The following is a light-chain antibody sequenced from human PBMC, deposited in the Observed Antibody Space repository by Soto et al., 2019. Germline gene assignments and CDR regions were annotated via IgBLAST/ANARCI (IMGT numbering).Light chain of an antibody. CDR2: GAS. CDR1: PSVTNY. J-gene: IGKJ1*01. Sequence: PGERATLSCRASPSVTNYLAWYQQKPGQPPRLLIYGASTRATGIPARFSGSGSGTEFTLTISSLQSEDFAVYYCQQYNSWPPWTFGQGTKVDI. CDR3: QQYNSWPPWT. V-gene: IGKV3-15*01.